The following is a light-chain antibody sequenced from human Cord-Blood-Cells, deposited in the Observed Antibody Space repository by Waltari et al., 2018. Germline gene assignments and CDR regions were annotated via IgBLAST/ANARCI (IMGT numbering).Light chain of an antibody. CDR2: DSS. CDR1: QGIRNY. V-gene: IGKV1-33*01. J-gene: IGKJ4*01. Sequence: DIQMTQSPSSLSASVGDRVTITCQASQGIRNYLNWYQQKPGKAPQLLIYDSSNWETGGPSRLSGSGSVTDFTFTISSRQPEVIATYYCQQYDNLALTFGGGTKVEIK. CDR3: QQYDNLALT.